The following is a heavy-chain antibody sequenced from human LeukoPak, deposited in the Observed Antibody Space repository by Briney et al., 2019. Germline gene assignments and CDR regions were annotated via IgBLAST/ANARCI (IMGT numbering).Heavy chain of an antibody. CDR3: ARGAYASAWYAFDI. CDR1: GGSVRNYY. Sequence: SETLSLTCSVSGGSVRNYYWNWIRQPPGKGLEWIGYVYYTGSSNSDPSLKSRVTMFVDTSKNQLSLRLSSASALDTAVYYCARGAYASAWYAFDIWGPGTGVSVTS. CDR2: VYYTGSS. J-gene: IGHJ3*02. D-gene: IGHD6-19*01. V-gene: IGHV4-59*02.